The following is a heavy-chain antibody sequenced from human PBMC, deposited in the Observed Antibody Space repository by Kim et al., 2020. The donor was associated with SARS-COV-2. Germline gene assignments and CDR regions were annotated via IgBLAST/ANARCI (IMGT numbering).Heavy chain of an antibody. CDR2: IYPSDSDT. D-gene: IGHD1-1*01. J-gene: IGHJ6*03. CDR1: GYTFTTYW. CDR3: ARTGTPHYYYYMDV. Sequence: GESLKISCGVSGYTFTTYWIAWVRQMPGKGLEWMGIIYPSDSDTRYSPSFQGQVTISADKSINTAYLQWSSLKASDTAMYYCARTGTPHYYYYMDVWGKGTTVTVSS. V-gene: IGHV5-51*01.